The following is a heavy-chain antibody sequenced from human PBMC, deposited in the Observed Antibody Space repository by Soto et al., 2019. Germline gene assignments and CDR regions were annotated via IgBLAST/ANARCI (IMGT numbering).Heavy chain of an antibody. V-gene: IGHV3-30-3*01. CDR1: GFTFSSYA. CDR2: ISYDGSNK. Sequence: GGSLRLSCAASGFTFSSYAMHWVRQAPGKGLEWVAVISYDGSNKYYADSVKGRFTISRDNSKNTLYLQMNSLRAEDTAVYYCATNNPDSSDAFDLWGQGTMVTVSS. CDR3: ATNNPDSSDAFDL. D-gene: IGHD3-22*01. J-gene: IGHJ3*01.